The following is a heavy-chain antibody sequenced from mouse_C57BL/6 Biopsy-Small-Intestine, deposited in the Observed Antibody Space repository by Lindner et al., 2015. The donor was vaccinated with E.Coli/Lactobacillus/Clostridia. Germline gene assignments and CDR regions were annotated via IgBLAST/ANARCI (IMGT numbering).Heavy chain of an antibody. J-gene: IGHJ2*01. Sequence: VQLQESGAELVKPGASVKLSCTASGFHIKDYYMHWVKQRTEQGLEWIGRIDPEEDETKYAPKFQVKATIIAYTSSNTSSLQLSSLTSEDTAVYYCALSSYDLFYFDYWGQGSTLTVSS. D-gene: IGHD2-12*01. CDR3: ALSSYDLFYFDY. CDR1: GFHIKDYY. V-gene: IGHV14-2*01. CDR2: IDPEEDET.